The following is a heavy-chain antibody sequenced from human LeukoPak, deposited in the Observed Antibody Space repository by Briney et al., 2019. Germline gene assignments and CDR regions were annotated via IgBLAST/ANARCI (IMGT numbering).Heavy chain of an antibody. CDR3: ARDSELLWFGELNAFDI. D-gene: IGHD3-10*01. V-gene: IGHV4-39*07. CDR2: IYYSGST. J-gene: IGHJ3*02. CDR1: GGSISSSSYY. Sequence: SETLSLTCTVSGGSISSSSYYWGWIRQPPGKGLEWIGSIYYSGSTYYNPSLKSRVTISVDTSKNQFSLKLSSVTAADTAVYYCARDSELLWFGELNAFDIWGQGTMVTVSS.